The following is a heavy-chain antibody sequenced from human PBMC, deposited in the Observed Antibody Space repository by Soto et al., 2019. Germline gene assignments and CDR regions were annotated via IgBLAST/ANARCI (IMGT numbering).Heavy chain of an antibody. Sequence: PGGSLRLSCAASGFTFSSYAMHWVRQAPGKGLEWVAVISYDGSNKYYADSVKGRFTISRDNSKNTLYLQMNSLRAEDTAVYYCARDSVEYSSSWGGMDVWGQGTTVTVSS. CDR2: ISYDGSNK. J-gene: IGHJ6*02. D-gene: IGHD6-13*01. CDR3: ARDSVEYSSSWGGMDV. CDR1: GFTFSSYA. V-gene: IGHV3-30-3*01.